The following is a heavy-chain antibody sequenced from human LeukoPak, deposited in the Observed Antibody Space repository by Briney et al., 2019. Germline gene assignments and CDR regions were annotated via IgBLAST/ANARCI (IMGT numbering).Heavy chain of an antibody. CDR3: ARYRYGYFFDY. CDR2: IYSGGST. D-gene: IGHD4-17*01. Sequence: GGSLRLSCAASGFTVSSNYMNWVRQAPGKGLEWVSVIYSGGSTYYSDSVTGRFTISRDISKNTLYLQMNSTRAYDTAVYYCARYRYGYFFDYWGQGTLVTVSS. CDR1: GFTVSSNY. V-gene: IGHV3-66*01. J-gene: IGHJ4*02.